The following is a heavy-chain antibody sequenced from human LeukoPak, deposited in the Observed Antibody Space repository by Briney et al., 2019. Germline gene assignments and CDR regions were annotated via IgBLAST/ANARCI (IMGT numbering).Heavy chain of an antibody. CDR1: GFTFSSYA. CDR2: ISGSGGST. Sequence: GGSLRLSCAASGFTFSSYAMSWVRQAPGKGLEWVSAISGSGGSTYYADSVKGRFTISRDNSKNTLYLQMNSLRAEDTAVYYCAKKQHSGSYPYYFDYWGQGTLVTVSS. J-gene: IGHJ4*02. V-gene: IGHV3-23*01. CDR3: AKKQHSGSYPYYFDY. D-gene: IGHD1-26*01.